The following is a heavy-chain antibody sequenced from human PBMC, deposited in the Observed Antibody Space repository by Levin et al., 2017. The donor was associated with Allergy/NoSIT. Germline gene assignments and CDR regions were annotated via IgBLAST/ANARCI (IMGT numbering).Heavy chain of an antibody. CDR3: AKEAAGGSFADY. J-gene: IGHJ4*02. D-gene: IGHD1-26*01. V-gene: IGHV3-23*01. CDR1: GFSFSSQA. Sequence: PGGSLRLSCAASGFSFSSQAISWVRQAPGKGLEWVSAISGSGSRTYYADSVKGRFTISRDNSKNTLYLQLNSLRAEDTAVYYCAKEAAGGSFADYWGQGTLVTV. CDR2: ISGSGSRT.